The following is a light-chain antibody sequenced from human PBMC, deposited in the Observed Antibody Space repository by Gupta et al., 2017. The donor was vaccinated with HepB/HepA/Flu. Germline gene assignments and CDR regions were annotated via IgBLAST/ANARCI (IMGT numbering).Light chain of an antibody. Sequence: SVLPQPPVPSPPPGHRVTISCSGSRSNIGSNTVNWYQSDPGPAPKLLIYPDDQRPSGVPDRFSGSNSGTSAALVISGVQSEDEADYYCAAWDDSRNAWVFGGGTKLTVL. CDR3: AAWDDSRNAWV. CDR2: PDD. V-gene: IGLV1-44*01. CDR1: RSNIGSNT. J-gene: IGLJ3*02.